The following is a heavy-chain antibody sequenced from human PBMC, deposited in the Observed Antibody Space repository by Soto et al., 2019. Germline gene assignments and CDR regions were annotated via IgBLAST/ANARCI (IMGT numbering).Heavy chain of an antibody. J-gene: IGHJ4*02. Sequence: QVQLQESGPGLVKPSETLSLTCTVSGGSISSYYWSWIRQSPGKGLEWIGYIYYSGSTKYNPSLKSRVPXSXAXXKNQVSLKLSSVTAADTAVYYCARGRGDTAMAWYYWGQGTLVTVSS. CDR3: ARGRGDTAMAWYY. CDR2: IYYSGST. D-gene: IGHD5-18*01. CDR1: GGSISSYY. V-gene: IGHV4-59*01.